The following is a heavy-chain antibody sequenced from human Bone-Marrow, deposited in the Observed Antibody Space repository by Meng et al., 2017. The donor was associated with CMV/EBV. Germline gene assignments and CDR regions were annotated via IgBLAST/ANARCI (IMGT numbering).Heavy chain of an antibody. CDR3: ARRRSSSWYHFDY. CDR1: GGSVSSGSYY. J-gene: IGHJ4*02. V-gene: IGHV4-61*01. Sequence: ESLKISCTVSGGSVSSGSYYWSWIRQPPGKGLEWIGYIYYSGSTNYNPSLKSRVTISVDTSKNQFSLKLSSVTAADTAVYYCARRRSSSWYHFDYWGQGTLVTVSS. CDR2: IYYSGST. D-gene: IGHD6-13*01.